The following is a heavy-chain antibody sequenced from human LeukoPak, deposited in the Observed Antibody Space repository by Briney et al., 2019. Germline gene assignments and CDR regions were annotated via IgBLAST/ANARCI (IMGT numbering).Heavy chain of an antibody. J-gene: IGHJ4*02. Sequence: PGGSLRLSCGGSGFTFSSYEMNWVRQAPGKGLEWVSYISSGGSTIFYADSVRGRFTVSRDNAKNSLYLQMNSLRAEDTAVYYCARVSYYYGSGSRLDYWGQGTLVTVSS. CDR2: ISSGGSTI. V-gene: IGHV3-48*03. D-gene: IGHD3-10*01. CDR1: GFTFSSYE. CDR3: ARVSYYYGSGSRLDY.